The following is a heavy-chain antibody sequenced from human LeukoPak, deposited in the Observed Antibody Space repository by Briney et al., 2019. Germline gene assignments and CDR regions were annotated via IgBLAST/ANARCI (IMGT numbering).Heavy chain of an antibody. Sequence: PWESQKLGCAVDGRCVRNYYWSWIRQPPGKGLEWIGEINHSGSTNYNPSLKSRVTISVDTSKNQFSLKLSSVTAADTAVYYCARGKGMVRGVIYFDYWGQGTLVTVSS. CDR3: ARGKGMVRGVIYFDY. CDR2: INHSGST. V-gene: IGHV4-34*01. J-gene: IGHJ4*02. CDR1: GRCVRNYY. D-gene: IGHD3-10*01.